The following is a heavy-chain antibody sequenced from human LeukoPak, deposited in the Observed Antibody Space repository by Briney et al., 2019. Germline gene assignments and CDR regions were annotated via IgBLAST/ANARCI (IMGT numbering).Heavy chain of an antibody. J-gene: IGHJ6*03. CDR1: GFTFSSYS. D-gene: IGHD6-13*01. CDR3: ARDTEAAAVSYHYMDV. V-gene: IGHV3-21*01. Sequence: GGSLRLSCAASGFTFSSYSMSWVRQAPGKWLEWVSSISSSSSYIYYADSVKGRFTISRDNAKNSLYLQMNSLRAEDTAVYYCARDTEAAAVSYHYMDVWGKGTTVTISS. CDR2: ISSSSSYI.